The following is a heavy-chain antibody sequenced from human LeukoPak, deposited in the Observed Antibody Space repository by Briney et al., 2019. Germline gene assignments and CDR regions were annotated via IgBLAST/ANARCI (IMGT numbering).Heavy chain of an antibody. V-gene: IGHV1-46*01. D-gene: IGHD5-18*01. CDR3: ASYSYIYYLHY. CDR2: INPSGGST. Sequence: ASVKVSCKASGYTFTSYYMHWVRQAPGQGLEWMGIINPSGGSTSYAQKFQGRVTMTRDMSTSTVYMELSSLRSDDTAMYYCASYSYIYYLHYWGQGTLVTVSS. CDR1: GYTFTSYY. J-gene: IGHJ4*02.